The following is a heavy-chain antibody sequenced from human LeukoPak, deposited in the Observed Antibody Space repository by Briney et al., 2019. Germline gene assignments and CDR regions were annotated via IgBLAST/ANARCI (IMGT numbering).Heavy chain of an antibody. Sequence: YYWSWIRQPPGKGLEWIGEINHSGSTNYNPSLKSRVTISVDTSKNQFSLKLSSVTAADTAVYYCARPKYSSSSYDAFDIWGQGTMVTVSS. CDR1: YY. CDR2: INHSGST. CDR3: ARPKYSSSSYDAFDI. D-gene: IGHD6-6*01. V-gene: IGHV4-34*01. J-gene: IGHJ3*02.